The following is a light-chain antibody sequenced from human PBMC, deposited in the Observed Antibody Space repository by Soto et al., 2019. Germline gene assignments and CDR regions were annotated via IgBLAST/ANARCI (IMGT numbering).Light chain of an antibody. J-gene: IGKJ2*01. Sequence: PGETATLSCRASQSVANYLLWFQQKPGQAPRLLIYDASNRASGIPARFSGSGSGTDFTLTISRLETEDFAVYFCHHRSKWPYTFGQGTKVDIK. CDR2: DAS. CDR1: QSVANY. V-gene: IGKV3-11*01. CDR3: HHRSKWPYT.